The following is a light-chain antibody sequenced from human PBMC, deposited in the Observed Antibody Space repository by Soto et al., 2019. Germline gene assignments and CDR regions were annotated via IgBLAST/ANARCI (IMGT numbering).Light chain of an antibody. V-gene: IGKV3-11*01. CDR3: QQRSNWPWT. CDR1: QSVSSY. J-gene: IGKJ1*01. CDR2: DAS. Sequence: EIVLTQSPATLSLSPGERATLSCRASQSVSSYLAWYQQKPGQAPRLLIYDASNRATSIPVRFSGSGSGTDFTLTISSLEPEDFAVYYCQQRSNWPWTFGQGTKVEIK.